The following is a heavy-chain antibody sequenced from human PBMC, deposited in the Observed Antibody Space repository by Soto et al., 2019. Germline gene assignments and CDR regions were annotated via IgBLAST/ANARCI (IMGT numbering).Heavy chain of an antibody. Sequence: PGGSLRLSCAASGFTFSSYAMSWVRQAPGKGLEWVSSISSSSSYIYYADSMKGRFTISRDNAKNSLYLQTNSLRAEDTAVYYCASTKYSSSKDFDYWGQGTLVTVSS. CDR1: GFTFSSYA. J-gene: IGHJ4*02. CDR3: ASTKYSSSKDFDY. V-gene: IGHV3-21*01. D-gene: IGHD6-13*01. CDR2: ISSSSSYI.